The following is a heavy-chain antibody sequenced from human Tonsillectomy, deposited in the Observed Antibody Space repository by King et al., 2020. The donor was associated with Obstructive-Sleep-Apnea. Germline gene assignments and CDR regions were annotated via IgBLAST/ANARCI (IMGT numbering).Heavy chain of an antibody. CDR2: IRYGGSNK. V-gene: IGHV3-30*02. Sequence: QVQLVESGGGVVQPGRSLRLSCGASGFIFNNYGMHWVRRIPGQGLEWGTFIRYGGSNKEYGDSVKGRFTTSRDNSKNTLYVQINSLRTEDTAVYYCATLSGTTSGAFDIWGQGTMVTVSS. CDR3: ATLSGTTSGAFDI. D-gene: IGHD1-20*01. J-gene: IGHJ3*02. CDR1: GFIFNNYG.